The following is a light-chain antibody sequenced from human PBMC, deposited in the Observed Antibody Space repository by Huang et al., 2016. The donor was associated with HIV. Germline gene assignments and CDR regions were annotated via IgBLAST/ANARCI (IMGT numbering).Light chain of an antibody. V-gene: IGKV3-20*01. CDR3: QQYGNSPTA. J-gene: IGKJ1*01. Sequence: EIVLTQSPGTLSLSPGERATLSCRASQSVSSSYLAWYQQKPGQAPRLLIYGASSSATGIPDRFSGSGSGTDFSLTITRLEPEDFAVYYCQQYGNSPTAFGQGTKVDIK. CDR1: QSVSSSY. CDR2: GAS.